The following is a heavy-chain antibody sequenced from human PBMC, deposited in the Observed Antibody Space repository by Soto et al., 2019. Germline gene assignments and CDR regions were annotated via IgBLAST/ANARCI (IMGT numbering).Heavy chain of an antibody. CDR2: IFHDGTA. CDR3: ARLVYDTRLNYMYFDF. Sequence: PSETLSLTCAVSGVSISSGNWWTWVRQTPQRGLEYIGEIFHDGTAYYYPSFERRVAISVDTSKNQFSLKLTSVTAADTAIYFCARLVYDTRLNYMYFDFWGQGALVPSPQ. D-gene: IGHD2-8*01. V-gene: IGHV4-4*02. J-gene: IGHJ4*02. CDR1: GVSISSGNW.